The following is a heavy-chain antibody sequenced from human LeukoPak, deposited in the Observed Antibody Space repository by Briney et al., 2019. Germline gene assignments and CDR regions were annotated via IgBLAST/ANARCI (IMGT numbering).Heavy chain of an antibody. CDR2: INPSGLWS. CDR3: ARDPYYYDSSGYYPMDY. J-gene: IGHJ4*02. Sequence: GASVKVSCKASGYTFTRNYMHWVRQAPGQGLEWMGVINPSGLWSSSAQKFQGRVTMTRDTSTSTDYMELRSLRSDDTATYYCARDPYYYDSSGYYPMDYWGQGTLVTVSS. CDR1: GYTFTRNY. V-gene: IGHV1-46*01. D-gene: IGHD3-22*01.